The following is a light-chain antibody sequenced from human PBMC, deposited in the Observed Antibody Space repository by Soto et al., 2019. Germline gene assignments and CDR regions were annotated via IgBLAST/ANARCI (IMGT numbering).Light chain of an antibody. Sequence: QSALTQRPSASGSPGQSVTIACTGTSSDVGYYNYVSWYQQPPGKAPKLLIYDVSKRPSGVPDRFSGSKSGNTASLTVSGLQAEDEGDYYCSSYAGSNYPYVFGTGTKVTVL. J-gene: IGLJ1*01. CDR1: SSDVGYYNY. CDR3: SSYAGSNYPYV. CDR2: DVS. V-gene: IGLV2-8*01.